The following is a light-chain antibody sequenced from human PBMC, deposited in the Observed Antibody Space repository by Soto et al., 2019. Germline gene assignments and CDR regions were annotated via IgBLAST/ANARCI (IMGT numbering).Light chain of an antibody. Sequence: DIQMTQSPSTLSASVGDRVTITCRASQSIGDWLAWYQQKPGKAPKLLIYEASSLQSGVPSRFSGSASGTEFTLTISSLQPDDFATYYCQQYKSYSPATFGQGTKVEIQ. CDR1: QSIGDW. J-gene: IGKJ2*01. CDR2: EAS. CDR3: QQYKSYSPAT. V-gene: IGKV1-5*01.